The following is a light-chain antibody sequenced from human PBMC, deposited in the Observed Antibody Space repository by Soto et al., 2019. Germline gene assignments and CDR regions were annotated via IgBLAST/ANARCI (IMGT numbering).Light chain of an antibody. CDR1: QSVRNNY. CDR2: GAS. J-gene: IGKJ4*01. Sequence: EIVLTQSPGTLSLSPGERATLSCRASQSVRNNYLAWYQQKPGQAPRLLFYGASSRATGIPGRFRGSGSGADFTLTISRLEPEDFAVYYWQQYGSSPLTFGGGTTVEIK. CDR3: QQYGSSPLT. V-gene: IGKV3-20*01.